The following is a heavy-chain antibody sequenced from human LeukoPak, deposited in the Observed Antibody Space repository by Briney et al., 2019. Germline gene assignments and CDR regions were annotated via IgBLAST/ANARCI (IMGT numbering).Heavy chain of an antibody. CDR1: GFTFSSYS. V-gene: IGHV3-48*04. J-gene: IGHJ4*02. CDR3: ARDIYHDSSGYHASAY. Sequence: GSLRLSCAASGFTFSSYSMNWVRQAPGRGVEWVSYISSSSSTISYADSVKGRCTMSRDNATNSLYLQMTTLSAADTAVYYCARDIYHDSSGYHASAYWGQATLVTVSS. D-gene: IGHD3-22*01. CDR2: ISSSSSTI.